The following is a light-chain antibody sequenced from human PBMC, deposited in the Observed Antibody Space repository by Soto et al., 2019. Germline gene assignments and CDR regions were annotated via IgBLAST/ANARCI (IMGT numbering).Light chain of an antibody. CDR1: SSDVGNYNY. Sequence: QSALTQPASVSGSPGQSITISRTGTSSDVGNYNYVSWYQQHPGKAPQLMIFQVSNRASGVSNRFSGSKSGDTASLTISGLQAEDEADYYCSSYTTSSTLYVFGTGTKVTVL. CDR2: QVS. V-gene: IGLV2-14*01. J-gene: IGLJ1*01. CDR3: SSYTTSSTLYV.